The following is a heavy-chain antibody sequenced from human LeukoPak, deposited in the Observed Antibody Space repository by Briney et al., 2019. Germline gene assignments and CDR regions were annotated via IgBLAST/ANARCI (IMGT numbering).Heavy chain of an antibody. Sequence: SETLSLTCAVSGGSISSSNWWSWGRQPPGKGLEWIGETYHSGSTNYNPSLRSRVTISVDKSKNQFSLKLSSVTAADTAVYYCARDLRAAAGPYYYYYGMDVWGQGTTVTVSS. V-gene: IGHV4-4*02. CDR3: ARDLRAAAGPYYYYYGMDV. D-gene: IGHD6-13*01. J-gene: IGHJ6*02. CDR1: GGSISSSNW. CDR2: TYHSGST.